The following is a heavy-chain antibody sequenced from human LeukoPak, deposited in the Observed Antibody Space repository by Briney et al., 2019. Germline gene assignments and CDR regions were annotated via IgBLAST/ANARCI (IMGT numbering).Heavy chain of an antibody. CDR1: GFTFNSYA. D-gene: IGHD1-26*01. CDR3: AKDLGRYRNNYFDY. CDR2: ISGSGGGT. V-gene: IGHV3-23*01. Sequence: GGSLRLSCTASGFTFNSYAMSWVRQAPEKGLEWVATISGSGGGTYYADSVKGRFTISRDDSKNTLYLQMNSLRAEDTAVYYCAKDLGRYRNNYFDYWGQGTLVTVSS. J-gene: IGHJ4*02.